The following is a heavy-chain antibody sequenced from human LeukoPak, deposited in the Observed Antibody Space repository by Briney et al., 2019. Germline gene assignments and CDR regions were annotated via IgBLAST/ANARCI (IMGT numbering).Heavy chain of an antibody. V-gene: IGHV3-15*01. CDR1: GLTFSNAW. CDR2: IKRKTDGETT. J-gene: IGHJ4*02. CDR3: ATASSGLFY. Sequence: PGGSLRLSCAASGLTFSNAWMSWVRQAPGEGLEWVGRIKRKTDGETTEYVAPVKGRFTISRDDSKNTLYLQMNSLKTEDIGVHYCATASSGLFYWGQGTLVTVSS. D-gene: IGHD3-16*01.